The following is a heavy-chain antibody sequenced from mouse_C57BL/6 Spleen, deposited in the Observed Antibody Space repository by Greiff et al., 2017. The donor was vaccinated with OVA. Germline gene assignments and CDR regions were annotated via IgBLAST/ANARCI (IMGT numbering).Heavy chain of an antibody. CDR2: IYPRDGST. Sequence: QVQLQQSDAELVKPGASVKISCKVSGYTFTEHTIHWMKQRPEQGLEWIGYIYPRDGSTKYNEKFKGKATLTAYKSSSTAYMQLNSLTSEDSAVYFCARFEGYDGNYAMDYWGQGTSVTVSS. J-gene: IGHJ4*01. CDR3: ARFEGYDGNYAMDY. D-gene: IGHD2-2*01. CDR1: GYTFTEHT. V-gene: IGHV1-78*01.